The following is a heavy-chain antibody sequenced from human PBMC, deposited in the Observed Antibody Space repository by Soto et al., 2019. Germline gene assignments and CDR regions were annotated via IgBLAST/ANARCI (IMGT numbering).Heavy chain of an antibody. D-gene: IGHD6-19*01. J-gene: IGHJ1*01. V-gene: IGHV1-46*01. CDR3: ARDGYSSGWYAQYFQH. CDR1: GYTFTSYY. Sequence: QVQLVQSGAEVKKPGASVKVSCKASGYTFTSYYMHWVRQAPGQGLEWMGIINPSGGSTSYAQKFQGRVTMTRDTSTSTVYMELSSLRSEDTAVYYCARDGYSSGWYAQYFQHWGQGTLVTVSS. CDR2: INPSGGST.